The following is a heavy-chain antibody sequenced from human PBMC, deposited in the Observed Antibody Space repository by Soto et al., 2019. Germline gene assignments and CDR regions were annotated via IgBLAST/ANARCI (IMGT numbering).Heavy chain of an antibody. Sequence: SETLSLTCTVSGGSMISYYWSWIRQPPGRGLEWIGSMFYSGSSYYNPSLKSRVTISVDTSKNQFSLKLTSVTAADTAVYYCARDKITGLFDYWGQGTLVTVS. D-gene: IGHD2-8*02. CDR1: GGSMISYY. J-gene: IGHJ4*02. CDR2: MFYSGSS. V-gene: IGHV4-59*12. CDR3: ARDKITGLFDY.